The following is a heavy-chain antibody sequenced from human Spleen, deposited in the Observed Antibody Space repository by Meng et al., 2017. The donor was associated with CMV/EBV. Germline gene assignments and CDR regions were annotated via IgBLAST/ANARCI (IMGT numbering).Heavy chain of an antibody. CDR1: GYSIASGYY. J-gene: IGHJ3*02. V-gene: IGHV4-38-2*02. D-gene: IGHD6-6*01. CDR3: ARPRLIAARLREPDVFDI. CDR2: MYRTGST. Sequence: LSCTVSGYSIASGYYWGWIRQPPGKGLEWIGSMYRTGSTSYYNPSLKSRVTISVDTSKNQFSLKLRSVTAADTAVYYCARPRLIAARLREPDVFDIWGRGTMVTVSS.